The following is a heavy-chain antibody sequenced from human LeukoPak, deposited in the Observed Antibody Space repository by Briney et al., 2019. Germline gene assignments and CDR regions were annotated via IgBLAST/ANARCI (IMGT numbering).Heavy chain of an antibody. D-gene: IGHD2-2*01. V-gene: IGHV1-18*01. CDR2: ISAYNGNT. J-gene: IGHJ1*01. CDR3: ARGILPSHCSNTSCVGDFQH. CDR1: GYTFTSYG. Sequence: ASVKVSCKASGYTFTSYGISWVRQAPGQGLEWMGWISAYNGNTNYAQKLQGRVTMTTDTSTSTAYMELRSLRSDDAAVYYCARGILPSHCSNTSCVGDFQHWGQGTLVTVSS.